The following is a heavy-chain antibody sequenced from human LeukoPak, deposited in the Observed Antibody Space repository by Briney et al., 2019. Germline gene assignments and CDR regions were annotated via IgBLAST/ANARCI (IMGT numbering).Heavy chain of an antibody. Sequence: PSETLSLTCTVSGGSISSYYWSWIRQPAGKGLEWIGRIYTSGSTNYNPSLKSRVTMSVDTPKNQFSLKLSSVTAADTAVYYCARDWYYCDSSGYRGAFDIWGQGTMVTVSS. CDR3: ARDWYYCDSSGYRGAFDI. CDR2: IYTSGST. D-gene: IGHD3-22*01. CDR1: GGSISSYY. J-gene: IGHJ3*02. V-gene: IGHV4-4*07.